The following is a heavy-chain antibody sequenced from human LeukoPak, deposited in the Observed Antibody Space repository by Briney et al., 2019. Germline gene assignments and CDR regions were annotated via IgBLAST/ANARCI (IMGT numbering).Heavy chain of an antibody. J-gene: IGHJ4*02. D-gene: IGHD6-19*01. CDR3: AKTLSSGWSGKYYFDY. CDR2: ISGNGDNT. V-gene: IGHV3-23*01. Sequence: GASVKVSCKASGYTFTSYGISWVRQAPGKGLEWVSGISGNGDNTYYADSVKGRFTIYRDNSKSRLSLQMNSLRAEDTAVYYCAKTLSSGWSGKYYFDYWGQGTLVSVSS. CDR1: GYTFTSYG.